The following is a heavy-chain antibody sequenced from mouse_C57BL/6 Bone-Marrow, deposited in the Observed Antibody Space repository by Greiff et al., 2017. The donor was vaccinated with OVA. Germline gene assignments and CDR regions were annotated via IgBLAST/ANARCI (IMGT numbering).Heavy chain of an antibody. D-gene: IGHD1-1*01. CDR3: AKRGTTVEGYFDY. Sequence: QVQLQQSGAELAKPGASVKLSCKASGYTFTSYWMHWVKQRPGQGLEWIGYINPSSGYTKYNQKFKDKATLTADKSSSTAYMQLSSLTYEDSAVYYCAKRGTTVEGYFDYWGQGTTLTVSS. CDR2: INPSSGYT. V-gene: IGHV1-7*01. CDR1: GYTFTSYW. J-gene: IGHJ2*01.